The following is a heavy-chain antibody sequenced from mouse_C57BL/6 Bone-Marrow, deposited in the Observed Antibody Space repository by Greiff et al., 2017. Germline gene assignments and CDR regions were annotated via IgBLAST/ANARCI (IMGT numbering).Heavy chain of an antibody. V-gene: IGHV1-42*01. CDR3: AIWGYGYVDY. D-gene: IGHD1-1*02. Sequence: VQLQQSGPELVTPGASVKISCKASGYSFTGYYMNWVKQSPEKSLEWIGEINPSTGGTTYNQKFKAKATLTVDKSSSTAYMQLNSLTSEDSAVYYCAIWGYGYVDYWGQGTTLTVSS. CDR2: INPSTGGT. J-gene: IGHJ2*01. CDR1: GYSFTGYY.